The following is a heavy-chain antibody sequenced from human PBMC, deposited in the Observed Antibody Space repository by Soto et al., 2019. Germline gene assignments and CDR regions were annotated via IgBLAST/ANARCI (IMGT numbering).Heavy chain of an antibody. J-gene: IGHJ4*02. D-gene: IGHD3-22*01. CDR2: ISGSGGST. CDR1: GFTFSSYA. V-gene: IGHV3-23*01. Sequence: GGSLRLSCAASGFTFSSYAMSWVRQAPGKGLEWVSAISGSGGSTYYADSVKGRFTISRDNSKNTLYLQMNSLRAEDTAVYYCATHDYYDSSGYYYFDYWGQGTLVTVSS. CDR3: ATHDYYDSSGYYYFDY.